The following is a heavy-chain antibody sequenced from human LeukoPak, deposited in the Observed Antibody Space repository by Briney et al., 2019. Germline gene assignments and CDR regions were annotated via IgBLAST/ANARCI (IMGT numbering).Heavy chain of an antibody. J-gene: IGHJ4*02. CDR2: IYYSGST. V-gene: IGHV4-31*03. D-gene: IGHD3-22*01. CDR1: GGSISSGGYY. Sequence: SQTLSLTCTVSGGSISSGGYYWSWIRQHPGKGLEWIGYIYYSGSTYYDPSLKSRVTVSVDTSKNQFSLKLSSVTAADTAVYYCARATYYYDSSGYSLDYWGQGTLVTVSS. CDR3: ARATYYYDSSGYSLDY.